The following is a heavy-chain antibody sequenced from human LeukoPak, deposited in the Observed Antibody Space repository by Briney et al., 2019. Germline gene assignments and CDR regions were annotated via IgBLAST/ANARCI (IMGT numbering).Heavy chain of an antibody. V-gene: IGHV4-34*01. CDR1: GGSFSGYY. CDR3: ARGVSLDY. J-gene: IGHJ4*02. Sequence: SETLSLTCAVYGGSFSGYYWSWIRQPPGKGLEWIGEINHSGSTNYNPSLKSRVTISVDTSKNQFSLKLNSVTAADTAVYYCARGVSLDYWGQGTLVTVSS. CDR2: INHSGST.